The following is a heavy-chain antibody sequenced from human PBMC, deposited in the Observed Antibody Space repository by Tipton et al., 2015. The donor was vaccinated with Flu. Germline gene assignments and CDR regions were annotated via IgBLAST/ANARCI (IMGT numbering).Heavy chain of an antibody. J-gene: IGHJ4*02. Sequence: TLSLTCTVSGGFITNYYWSWIRQPPGKGLEFIGYIYYTGSAHYNPSLYSRVTMSVDTSKNQFSLKVTSVTAADTAVYYCARASGSGTYVIFDYWGQGTLVTVSS. V-gene: IGHV4-59*08. CDR1: GGFITNYY. CDR2: IYYTGSA. CDR3: ARASGSGTYVIFDY. D-gene: IGHD3-10*01.